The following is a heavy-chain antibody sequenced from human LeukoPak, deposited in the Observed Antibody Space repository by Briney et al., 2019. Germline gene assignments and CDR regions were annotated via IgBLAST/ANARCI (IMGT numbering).Heavy chain of an antibody. J-gene: IGHJ4*02. CDR1: GLTFSSYA. CDR3: AKVRYSSSSEYYFDY. Sequence: GGSLRLSCAASGLTFSSYAMSWVRQAPGKGLEWVSDISGSGGKTYYADSVKGRFTISRDNSKNTLYLQMNSLRAEDTAVYYCAKVRYSSSSEYYFDYWGQGTLVTVSS. D-gene: IGHD6-6*01. V-gene: IGHV3-23*01. CDR2: ISGSGGKT.